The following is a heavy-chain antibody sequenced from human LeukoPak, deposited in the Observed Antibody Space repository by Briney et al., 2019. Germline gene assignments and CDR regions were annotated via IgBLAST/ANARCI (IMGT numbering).Heavy chain of an antibody. CDR2: ISGSGGST. V-gene: IGHV3-23*01. CDR3: AKDPAQFGLRYFDWLPIEVDY. CDR1: GFTFSSYA. J-gene: IGHJ4*02. Sequence: AGSLRLSCAASGFTFSSYAMSWVRQAPGQGLEWVSAISGSGGSTSYDNSAKGRLTTSTDNSTDTLYLQMNSLRAEDTAVYYCAKDPAQFGLRYFDWLPIEVDYWGQGTLVTVSS. D-gene: IGHD3-9*01.